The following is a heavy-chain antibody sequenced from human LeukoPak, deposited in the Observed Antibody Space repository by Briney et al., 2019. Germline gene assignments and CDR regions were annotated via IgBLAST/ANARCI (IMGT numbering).Heavy chain of an antibody. Sequence: PSETLSLTCAVYGGSFSGYYWSWIRQPPGKGLEWIGYIYYSGSTNYNPSLKSRVTISVDTSKNQFSLKLSSVTAADTAVYYCARDPYYYDSSGYSDYWGQGTLVTVSS. J-gene: IGHJ4*02. CDR1: GGSFSGYY. D-gene: IGHD3-22*01. V-gene: IGHV4-59*01. CDR3: ARDPYYYDSSGYSDY. CDR2: IYYSGST.